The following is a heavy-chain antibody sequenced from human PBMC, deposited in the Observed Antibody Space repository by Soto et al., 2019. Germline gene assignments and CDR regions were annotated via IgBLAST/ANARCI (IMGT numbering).Heavy chain of an antibody. CDR3: ASHNEYYYYYGMDV. J-gene: IGHJ6*02. Sequence: GESLKISCKGSGYSFTSYWISWVRQMPGKGLEWMGRIDPSDSYTNYSPSFQGHVTISADKSISTAYLQWSSLKASDTATYYCASHNEYYYYYGMDVWGQGTTVTVSS. CDR2: IDPSDSYT. D-gene: IGHD1-1*01. CDR1: GYSFTSYW. V-gene: IGHV5-10-1*01.